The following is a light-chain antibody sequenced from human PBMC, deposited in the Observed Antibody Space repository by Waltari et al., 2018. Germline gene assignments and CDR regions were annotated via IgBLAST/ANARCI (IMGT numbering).Light chain of an antibody. CDR2: GAS. CDR1: QSVSSIY. CDR3: QQYGGSTCT. J-gene: IGKJ1*01. V-gene: IGKV3-20*01. Sequence: EIVLTQSPGTLSLSPGERATLSCRASQSVSSIYFAWYQQKPGQAPRLLIYGASSRATGIPDRFSGSGSGTDFTLTISRLEPEDFAVYYCQQYGGSTCTFGQGTKVEIK.